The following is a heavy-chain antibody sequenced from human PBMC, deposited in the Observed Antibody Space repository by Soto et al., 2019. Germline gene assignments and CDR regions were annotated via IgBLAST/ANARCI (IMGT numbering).Heavy chain of an antibody. CDR1: GGSFSGYY. Sequence: SETLSLTCAVYGGSFSGYYWSWIRQPPGKGLEWIGEINHSGSTNYNPSLKSRVTISVDTSKNQFSLKLSSVTAADTAVYYCARGSVAGTDYWGQGTLVTVSS. J-gene: IGHJ4*02. V-gene: IGHV4-34*01. CDR3: ARGSVAGTDY. D-gene: IGHD6-19*01. CDR2: INHSGST.